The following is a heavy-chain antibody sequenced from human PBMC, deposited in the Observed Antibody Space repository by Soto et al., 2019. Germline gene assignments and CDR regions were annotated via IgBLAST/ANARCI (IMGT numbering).Heavy chain of an antibody. CDR2: IYQSGST. Sequence: SETLSLTCPVSGGSISSYYWSWIRQPPGKGLEWIGYIYQSGSTRYNPSLKSRVTISLDTSKNQFSLKMSSVTAADTAVYYCAPGTIYHPYEMDVWGQGKRVTVSS. CDR3: APGTIYHPYEMDV. J-gene: IGHJ6*02. V-gene: IGHV4-59*03. CDR1: GGSISSYY. D-gene: IGHD1-1*01.